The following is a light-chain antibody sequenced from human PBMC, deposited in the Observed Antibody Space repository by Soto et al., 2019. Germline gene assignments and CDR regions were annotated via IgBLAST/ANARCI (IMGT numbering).Light chain of an antibody. J-gene: IGKJ1*01. CDR3: QQYDSFSVT. V-gene: IGKV1-6*02. CDR1: QGIRSD. CDR2: AAS. Sequence: AIQMTQSPSSLSASVGDRVTMSCRASQGIRSDLGWYQQKPGKAPKLLIYAASTLQSGVPSRFSGSGSGTEFTLTISSLQPEDFATYYCQQYDSFSVTFGQGTKVEIK.